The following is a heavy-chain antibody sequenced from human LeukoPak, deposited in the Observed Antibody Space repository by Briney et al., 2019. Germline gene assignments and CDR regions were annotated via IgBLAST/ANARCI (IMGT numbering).Heavy chain of an antibody. D-gene: IGHD2-21*02. CDR2: ISYDGSNK. V-gene: IGHV3-30-3*01. CDR1: GFTFSSYA. Sequence: PGGSLRLSCAASGFTFSSYAMHWVRQAPGKGLEWVAVISYDGSNKYYADSVKGRFTISRDNSKNTLYLQMNSLRAEDTAVYYCASPPVTAIPYWGQGTLVTVSS. CDR3: ASPPVTAIPY. J-gene: IGHJ4*02.